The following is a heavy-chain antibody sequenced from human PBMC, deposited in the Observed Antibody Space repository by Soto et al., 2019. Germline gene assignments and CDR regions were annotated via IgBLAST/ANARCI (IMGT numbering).Heavy chain of an antibody. CDR2: IYYSGST. Sequence: SETLSLTCTVSGDSISSSNYYWGWIRQPPGKGLEWIGYIYYSGSTNYNPSLKSRVTISVDTSKNQFSLKLSSVTAADTAVYYCARLSPSITGTPPSFDYWGQGTLVTVSS. CDR1: GDSISSSNYY. V-gene: IGHV4-61*05. D-gene: IGHD1-20*01. CDR3: ARLSPSITGTPPSFDY. J-gene: IGHJ4*02.